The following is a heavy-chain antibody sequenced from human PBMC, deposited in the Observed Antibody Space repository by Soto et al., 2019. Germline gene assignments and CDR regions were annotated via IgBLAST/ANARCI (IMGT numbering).Heavy chain of an antibody. J-gene: IGHJ4*02. Sequence: GGSLRLSCAASGFIFKMYWMHWVRQSPGKGLVWISRIYNDGTYSDYADSVRGRFTISRDNVNDTLYLQMNNLRAEDSGLYYCTRGPRPISTGTGAYWGQGAQVTVSS. V-gene: IGHV3-74*01. D-gene: IGHD3-10*01. CDR3: TRGPRPISTGTGAY. CDR1: GFIFKMYW. CDR2: IYNDGTYS.